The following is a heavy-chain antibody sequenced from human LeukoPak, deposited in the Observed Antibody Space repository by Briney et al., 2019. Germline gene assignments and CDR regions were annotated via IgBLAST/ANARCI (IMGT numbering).Heavy chain of an antibody. D-gene: IGHD5-18*01. CDR1: GFTFTDYW. CDR3: ATSKDTAGGPY. Sequence: GGSLRLSCAASGFTFTDYWMTWVRQAPGQGLEWMANIRQDGGAAYYGGSVKGRFTISRDNAKNSVFLQMNNLRADDTAVYFCATSKDTAGGPYWGQGTLVTVSS. J-gene: IGHJ4*02. CDR2: IRQDGGAA. V-gene: IGHV3-7*01.